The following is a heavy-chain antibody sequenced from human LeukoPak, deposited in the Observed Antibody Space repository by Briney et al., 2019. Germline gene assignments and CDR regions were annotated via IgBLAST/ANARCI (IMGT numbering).Heavy chain of an antibody. V-gene: IGHV3-33*01. Sequence: GRSLRLSCAAAGFTFSSYGMHWVRQAPGKGLEWVAVIWYDGSNKYYADSVKGRFTIFRDNSKNTLYLQMNSLRAEDTAVYYCARGGGYSHFDYWGQGTLVTVSS. CDR3: ARGGGYSHFDY. CDR2: IWYDGSNK. CDR1: GFTFSSYG. D-gene: IGHD5-12*01. J-gene: IGHJ4*02.